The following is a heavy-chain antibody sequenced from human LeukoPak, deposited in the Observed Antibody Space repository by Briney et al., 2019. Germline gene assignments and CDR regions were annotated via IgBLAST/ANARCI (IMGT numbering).Heavy chain of an antibody. D-gene: IGHD5-24*01. CDR3: ARAGEMRYMDV. J-gene: IGHJ6*03. CDR2: IKGNGATT. V-gene: IGHV3-11*01. Sequence: SGGSLRLSCEASGFTFSNYYMSWIRQAPGKGLEWVSHIKGNGATTYYADSVRGRFTISRDNAKNSLFLQMNSLGVDDTATYYCARAGEMRYMDVWGKGTAVAVS. CDR1: GFTFSNYY.